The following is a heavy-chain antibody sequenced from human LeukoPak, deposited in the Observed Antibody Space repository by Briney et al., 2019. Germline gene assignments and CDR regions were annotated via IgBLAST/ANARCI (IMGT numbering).Heavy chain of an antibody. V-gene: IGHV3-9*01. CDR3: AIDYTTSGLDY. J-gene: IGHJ4*02. CDR2: INWNSDSI. D-gene: IGHD2-2*01. CDR1: GFTFDDYA. Sequence: GGSLRLSCAVSGFTFDDYAMHWVRQVPGKGLEWVSGINWNSDSIGYADSVKGRFTTSRDNAKNSLYLQMNSLRVEDTAVYYCAIDYTTSGLDYWGQGTLVTVSS.